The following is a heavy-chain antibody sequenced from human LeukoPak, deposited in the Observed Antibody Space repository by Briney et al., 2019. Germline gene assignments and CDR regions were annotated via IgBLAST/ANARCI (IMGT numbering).Heavy chain of an antibody. CDR2: IPFDRSDK. Sequence: GGSLRLSCAASGFGFGGNAMHWVRQAPGKGLEWVAFIPFDRSDKYYADSVKGRFTISRDNSKNSLYLQMNSLRAEDTALYYCARDNSGYSYGYIGYWGQGTLVTVSS. D-gene: IGHD5-18*01. V-gene: IGHV3-30*02. CDR3: ARDNSGYSYGYIGY. CDR1: GFGFGGNA. J-gene: IGHJ4*02.